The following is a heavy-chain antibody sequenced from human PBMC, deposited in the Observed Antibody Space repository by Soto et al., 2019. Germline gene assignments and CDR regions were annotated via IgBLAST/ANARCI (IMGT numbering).Heavy chain of an antibody. J-gene: IGHJ4*02. CDR2: ISYDGTNK. CDR3: AKDLWFGELLGAPYDC. CDR1: GFTFSRFG. Sequence: QVQLVDSGGDVVQPGRSLRLSCAASGFTFSRFGMHWVRQAPGKGLEWVATISYDGTNKYYADSVKGRFTTSRDNSKNTLFLQMNSLRAEDTAVYYCAKDLWFGELLGAPYDCWGQGTLVTVSS. D-gene: IGHD3-10*01. V-gene: IGHV3-30*18.